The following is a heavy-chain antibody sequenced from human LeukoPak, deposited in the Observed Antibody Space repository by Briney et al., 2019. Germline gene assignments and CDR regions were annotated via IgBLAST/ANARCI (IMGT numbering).Heavy chain of an antibody. J-gene: IGHJ3*02. CDR1: GFTFSSYG. Sequence: HPGGSLRLSCAASGFTFSSYGMHWVRQAPGKGLEWVAVIWYGGSNKYYADSVKGRFTISRDNSKMYLQMNSLRAEDTAVYYCARTGDSAMVFDAFDIWGQGTMVTVSS. V-gene: IGHV3-33*08. CDR3: ARTGDSAMVFDAFDI. D-gene: IGHD5-18*01. CDR2: IWYGGSNK.